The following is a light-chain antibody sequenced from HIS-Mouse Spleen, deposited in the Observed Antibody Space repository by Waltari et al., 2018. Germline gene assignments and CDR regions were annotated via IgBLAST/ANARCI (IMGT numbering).Light chain of an antibody. V-gene: IGLV3-21*02. CDR1: NSGSKS. CDR2: DDS. J-gene: IGLJ1*01. CDR3: QVWDSSSDHYV. Sequence: SYVLTQPPSVSVAPGQTARITCGGNNSGSKSVHWYQQKPGPAPVLGVYDDSDRPSGIPERFSGSNSGNTATLTISRVEAGDEADYYCQVWDSSSDHYVFGTGTKVTVL.